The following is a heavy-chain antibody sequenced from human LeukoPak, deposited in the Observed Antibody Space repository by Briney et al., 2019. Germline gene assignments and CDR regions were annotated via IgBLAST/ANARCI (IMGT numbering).Heavy chain of an antibody. Sequence: PSETLSLTCAVYGGSFSGYYWSWVRQAPGKGLEWVSAISGSGGSTYYADSVKGRFTISRDNSKNTLYLQMNSLRAEDTAVYYCAILSDSSSWYLDGFDYWGQGTLVTVSS. CDR1: GGSFSGYY. CDR2: ISGSGGST. V-gene: IGHV3-23*01. CDR3: AILSDSSSWYLDGFDY. D-gene: IGHD6-13*01. J-gene: IGHJ4*02.